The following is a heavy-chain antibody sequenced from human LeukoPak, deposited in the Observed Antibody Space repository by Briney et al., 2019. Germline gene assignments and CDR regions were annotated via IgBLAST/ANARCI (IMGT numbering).Heavy chain of an antibody. CDR2: IKQDGGEK. CDR3: AKESFYDSGGYFLEYFQH. CDR1: GFTFSSYW. D-gene: IGHD3-22*01. Sequence: GGSLRLSCAASGFTFSSYWMSWVRQAPGKGLEWVANIKQDGGEKYYVDSVKGRFTISRDNAKNSLYLQMNSLRAEDTAVYYCAKESFYDSGGYFLEYFQHWGQGTLVTVSS. V-gene: IGHV3-7*01. J-gene: IGHJ1*01.